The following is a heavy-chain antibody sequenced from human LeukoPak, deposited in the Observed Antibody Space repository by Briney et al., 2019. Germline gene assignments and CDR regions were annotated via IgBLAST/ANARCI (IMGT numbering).Heavy chain of an antibody. Sequence: GGSLRLSCADSGFTFSSYSMNWVRQAPGKGLGWVSSISSSRSDIYYADSVKGRFTISRDNAKNSLYLQMNSLRAEDTAVYYCARDTGTEFDYWGQGTLVTVSS. D-gene: IGHD2-8*02. CDR1: GFTFSSYS. CDR2: ISSSRSDI. J-gene: IGHJ4*02. CDR3: ARDTGTEFDY. V-gene: IGHV3-21*01.